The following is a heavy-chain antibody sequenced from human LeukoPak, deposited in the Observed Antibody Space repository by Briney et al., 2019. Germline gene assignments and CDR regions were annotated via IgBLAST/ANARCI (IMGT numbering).Heavy chain of an antibody. CDR1: GFIFSDYY. Sequence: NPGGSLRLSCTASGFIFSDYYMSWIRQAPGKVLEWVSYISSSSSTIYYADSVKGRFTISRDNAKNSLYLQMNSLRAEDTAVYYCAREAAAGNFDYWGQGTLVTASS. D-gene: IGHD6-13*01. CDR3: AREAAAGNFDY. J-gene: IGHJ4*02. CDR2: ISSSSSTI. V-gene: IGHV3-11*04.